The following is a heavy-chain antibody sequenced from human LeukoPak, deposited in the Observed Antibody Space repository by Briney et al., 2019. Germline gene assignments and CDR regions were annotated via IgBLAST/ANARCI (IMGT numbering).Heavy chain of an antibody. D-gene: IGHD2-15*01. CDR1: GYTFTSYD. J-gene: IGHJ6*03. CDR2: MNPNSGNT. Sequence: ASVKVSCKASGYTFTSYDINWVRQATGQGLEWMGWMNPNSGNTGYAQKFQGRVTITRNTSISTAYMELSSLRSEDTAVYSCARVGGGSLLYYYYMDVWGKGTTVTVSS. V-gene: IGHV1-8*03. CDR3: ARVGGGSLLYYYYMDV.